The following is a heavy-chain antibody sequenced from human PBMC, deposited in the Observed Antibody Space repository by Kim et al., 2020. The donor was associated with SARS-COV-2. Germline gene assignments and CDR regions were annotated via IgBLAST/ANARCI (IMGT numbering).Heavy chain of an antibody. J-gene: IGHJ6*02. Sequence: GGSLRHSCADSGFTFSDYYMSWIRQAPGKGLEWVSYISSSGSTIYYADSVKGRFTISRDNAKNSLYLQMNSLRAEDTAVYYCARDWVNYYYYGMDVWGQGTTVTVSS. CDR3: ARDWVNYYYYGMDV. V-gene: IGHV3-11*01. D-gene: IGHD3-22*01. CDR1: GFTFSDYY. CDR2: ISSSGSTI.